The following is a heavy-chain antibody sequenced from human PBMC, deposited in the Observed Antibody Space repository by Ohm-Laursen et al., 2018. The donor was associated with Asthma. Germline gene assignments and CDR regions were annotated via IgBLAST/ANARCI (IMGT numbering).Heavy chain of an antibody. V-gene: IGHV4-31*03. D-gene: IGHD3-22*01. CDR2: IYYSGST. Sequence: SDTLSLTCTVSGGSISSGGYYWSWIRQHPGKGLEWIGYIYYSGSTYYNPSLKSRVTISVDTSKNQFSLKLSSVTAADTAVYYCARFSKYYYDSSGYNYWGQGTLVTVSS. CDR1: GGSISSGGYY. J-gene: IGHJ4*02. CDR3: ARFSKYYYDSSGYNY.